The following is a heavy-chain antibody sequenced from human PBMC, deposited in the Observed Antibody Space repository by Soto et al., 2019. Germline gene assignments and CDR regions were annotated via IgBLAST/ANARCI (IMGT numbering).Heavy chain of an antibody. V-gene: IGHV4-4*02. D-gene: IGHD1-1*01. CDR1: GGSVRAPDW. CDR3: ARVRQGCSANNCYFDP. Sequence: QVHLQESGPGLVAPSGTLSLTCTLSGGSVRAPDWWNWVRQSRDKGLEWIAEVHISGHSNYNPSLRSRVSVSLDSTKNQFYLNLNSVTAADTAIYYCARVRQGCSANNCYFDPWGQGTQVTISS. CDR2: VHISGHS. J-gene: IGHJ5*01.